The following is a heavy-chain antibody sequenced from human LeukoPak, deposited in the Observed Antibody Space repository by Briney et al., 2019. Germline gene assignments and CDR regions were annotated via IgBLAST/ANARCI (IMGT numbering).Heavy chain of an antibody. CDR2: ISSSGSTI. Sequence: GGSLRLSCAASGFTFSSYSMNWVRQAPGKGLEWVSYISSSGSTIYYADSVKGRFTISRDNAKNSLYLQMNSLRAEDTAVYYCARPMEGYSGSGSWYFDYWGQGTLVTVSS. J-gene: IGHJ4*02. CDR1: GFTFSSYS. D-gene: IGHD3-10*01. CDR3: ARPMEGYSGSGSWYFDY. V-gene: IGHV3-48*01.